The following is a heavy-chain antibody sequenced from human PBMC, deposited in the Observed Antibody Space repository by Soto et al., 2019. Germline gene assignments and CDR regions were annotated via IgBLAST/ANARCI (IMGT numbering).Heavy chain of an antibody. J-gene: IGHJ4*02. Sequence: QLQLQESGSGLVKPSQTLSLTCAVSGGSISSGGYSWSWIRQPPGKGLEWIGYIYNSGSTYYNPSLKGRVTISVDRSKNQFSLKLSSVTAADTAVYYCARDPMWWGQGTLVTVSS. D-gene: IGHD2-21*01. V-gene: IGHV4-30-2*01. CDR2: IYNSGST. CDR3: ARDPMW. CDR1: GGSISSGGYS.